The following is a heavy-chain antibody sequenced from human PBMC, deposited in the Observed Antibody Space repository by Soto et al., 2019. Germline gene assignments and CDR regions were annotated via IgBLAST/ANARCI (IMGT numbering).Heavy chain of an antibody. J-gene: IGHJ4*02. Sequence: EVQLVESGGGLVQPGGSLRLSCAASVFTFSSYWMHWVRQAPGKGLVWVSRIKRDGSDTSYADSVKGRFTISRDNAKNTLYLQMSSLSAADTAVYYCVRVAYGDLGGWGQGTLVTVSS. CDR2: IKRDGSDT. V-gene: IGHV3-74*01. CDR1: VFTFSSYW. D-gene: IGHD4-17*01. CDR3: VRVAYGDLGG.